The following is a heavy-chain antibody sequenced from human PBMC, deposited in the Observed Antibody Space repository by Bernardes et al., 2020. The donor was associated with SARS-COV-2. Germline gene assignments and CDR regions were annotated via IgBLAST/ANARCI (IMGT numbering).Heavy chain of an antibody. J-gene: IGHJ5*02. CDR1: GFSVITNY. CDR2: IYSSGNT. V-gene: IGHV3-66*02. CDR3: ARGRGLDP. Sequence: GGSLRLSCAASGFSVITNYMNWVRQAPGKGLEWVSIIYSSGNTYYADSVKGRFSISRDNSKNTLYLQMNSLRAEDTAVYYCARGRGLDPWGQGTLVTVSS. D-gene: IGHD3-10*01.